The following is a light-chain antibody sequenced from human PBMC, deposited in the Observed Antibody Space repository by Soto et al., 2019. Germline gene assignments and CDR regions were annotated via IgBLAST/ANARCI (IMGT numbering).Light chain of an antibody. CDR1: QSVSHNY. CDR3: QRYGSSPTWT. V-gene: IGKV3-20*01. Sequence: EIVLTQSPGTLSLSPGEIATLSCRASQSVSHNYLAWYQQKPGQAPRLLIYGASSSDTRIPVRFTGSGYGTDFTLTISRLEPEDFAVFYFQRYGSSPTWTFGQGTKVEI. CDR2: GAS. J-gene: IGKJ1*01.